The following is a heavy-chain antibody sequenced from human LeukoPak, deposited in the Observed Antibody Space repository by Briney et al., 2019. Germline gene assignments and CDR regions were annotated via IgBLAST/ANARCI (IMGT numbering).Heavy chain of an antibody. CDR1: GGTFSSYA. CDR2: IIPILGIA. J-gene: IGHJ3*02. CDR3: ARHYYDSSGYYYQVEETTDAFDI. V-gene: IGHV1-69*04. Sequence: SVKVSCRASGGTFSSYAISWVRQAPGQGLEWMGRIIPILGIANYAQKLQGRVTMTTDTSTSTAYMELRSLRSDDTAVYYCARHYYDSSGYYYQVEETTDAFDIWGQGTMVTVSS. D-gene: IGHD3-22*01.